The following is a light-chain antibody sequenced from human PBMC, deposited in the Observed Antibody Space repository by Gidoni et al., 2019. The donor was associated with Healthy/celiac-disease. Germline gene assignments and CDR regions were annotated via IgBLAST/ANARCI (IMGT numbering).Light chain of an antibody. CDR2: WAS. CDR1: QSVLYSSNNKNY. V-gene: IGKV4-1*01. J-gene: IGKJ4*01. Sequence: DIVMTQSPASLALSLGERDTINCKSSQSVLYSSNNKNYLAWYQQKPGQPPKLLIYWASTRESGVPDRFSGSGSGTDFTLTISSLQAEDVAVYYCQQYYSTPPLTFGGGTKVEIK. CDR3: QQYYSTPPLT.